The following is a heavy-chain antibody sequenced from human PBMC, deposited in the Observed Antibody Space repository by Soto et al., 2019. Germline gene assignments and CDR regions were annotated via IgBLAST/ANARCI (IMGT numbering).Heavy chain of an antibody. Sequence: GGSLRLSCAASGFTFSSYAMTWVRQAPGKGLEWVSDISYNGGSKYYADSVKGRFTISRDNSKNTLYLQMNSLRAEDTAVYYCARDRGDAFDIWGQGTMVTVSS. J-gene: IGHJ3*02. V-gene: IGHV3-23*01. CDR2: ISYNGGSK. CDR3: ARDRGDAFDI. CDR1: GFTFSSYA.